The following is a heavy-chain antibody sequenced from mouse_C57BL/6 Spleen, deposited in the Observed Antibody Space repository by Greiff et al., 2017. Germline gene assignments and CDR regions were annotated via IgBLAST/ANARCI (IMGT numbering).Heavy chain of an antibody. CDR3: ARDGNYVWFAY. CDR1: GYSFTSCYY. Sequence: DVQLQESGPGLVKPSQSLSLTCSVTGYSFTSCYYWNWIRQFPGNKLEWMGYITYDGSNNYNPSLKNRISITRDTSKNQFFLKLNSVTTEDTATYYCARDGNYVWFAYWGQGTLVTVSA. CDR2: ITYDGSN. V-gene: IGHV3-6*01. D-gene: IGHD2-1*01. J-gene: IGHJ3*01.